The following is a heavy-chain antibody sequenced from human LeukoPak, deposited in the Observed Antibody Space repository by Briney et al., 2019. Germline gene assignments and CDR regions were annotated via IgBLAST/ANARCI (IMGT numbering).Heavy chain of an antibody. J-gene: IGHJ4*02. V-gene: IGHV3-9*01. CDR1: GFTFDDYA. CDR3: ASALYSSGWYYFDY. Sequence: PGGSLRLSCAASGFTFDDYAMHWVRQAPGKGLEWVSGISWNSGSIGYADSVKGRFTISRDNAKNSLYLQMNSLRAEDTALYYCASALYSSGWYYFDYWGQGTLVTVSS. D-gene: IGHD6-19*01. CDR2: ISWNSGSI.